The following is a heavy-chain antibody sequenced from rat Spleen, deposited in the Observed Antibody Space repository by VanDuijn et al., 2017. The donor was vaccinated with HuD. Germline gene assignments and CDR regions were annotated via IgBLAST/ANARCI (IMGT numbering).Heavy chain of an antibody. CDR3: TTELALDY. CDR2: ISAGGGST. Sequence: EVQLVESDGVLVQPGRSLKLSCAASGFTFSDYYMAWVRQAPTKGLEWVAYISAGGGSTYYRDSVKGRFTISRDNAKSTLYLQMDSLRSEDTATYYCTTELALDYWGQGVMVTVSS. CDR1: GFTFSDYY. J-gene: IGHJ2*01. D-gene: IGHD4-2*01. V-gene: IGHV5-27*01.